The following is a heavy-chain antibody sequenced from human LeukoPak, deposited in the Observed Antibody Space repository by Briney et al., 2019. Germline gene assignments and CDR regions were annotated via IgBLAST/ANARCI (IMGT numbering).Heavy chain of an antibody. Sequence: SETLSLTCTVSGGSISSYYWSWIRQPPGKGLEWIGYIYYSGSTNYNPSLKSRVTISVDTSKNQFSLKLSSVTAADTAVYYCARAPCGGDCYFRVAAFDIWGQGTMVIVSS. V-gene: IGHV4-59*01. D-gene: IGHD2-21*02. CDR3: ARAPCGGDCYFRVAAFDI. CDR2: IYYSGST. J-gene: IGHJ3*02. CDR1: GGSISSYY.